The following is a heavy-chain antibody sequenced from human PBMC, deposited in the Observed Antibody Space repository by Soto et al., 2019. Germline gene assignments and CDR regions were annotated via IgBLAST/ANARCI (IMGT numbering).Heavy chain of an antibody. CDR2: ISAYNGNT. D-gene: IGHD2-2*01. CDR1: GYTFTSYG. J-gene: IGHJ6*02. CDR3: ARACSSTSCYGYYYYGMDV. V-gene: IGHV1-18*01. Sequence: ASVKVSCKASGYTFTSYGIRWVRQAPGQGLEWMGWISAYNGNTNYAQKLQGRVTITTDTSTSTAYMELSSPRSEDTAVYYCARACSSTSCYGYYYYGMDVWGQGTTVTVSS.